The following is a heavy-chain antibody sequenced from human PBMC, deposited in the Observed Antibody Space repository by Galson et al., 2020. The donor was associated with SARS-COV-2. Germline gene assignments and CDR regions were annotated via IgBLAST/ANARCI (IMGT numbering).Heavy chain of an antibody. Sequence: GESLKISCIDSGLTFSSCNLHWVRQAPGKGLEWLSYIRSSGATIYYADSVKGRFTISRDSAKNSLYLQMNSLRPGDTAVYYCAASWRYNYFESWGQGTLVTVSS. CDR2: IRSSGATI. J-gene: IGHJ4*02. V-gene: IGHV3-48*01. CDR1: GLTFSSCN. CDR3: AASWRYNYFES. D-gene: IGHD1-1*01.